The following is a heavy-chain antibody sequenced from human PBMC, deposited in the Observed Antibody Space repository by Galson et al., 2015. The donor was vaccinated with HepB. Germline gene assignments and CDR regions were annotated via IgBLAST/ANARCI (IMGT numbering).Heavy chain of an antibody. V-gene: IGHV3-30*04. J-gene: IGHJ4*02. CDR2: ISYDGSNK. Sequence: LRLSCAASGFTFSSYAMHWVRQAPGKGLEWVAVISYDGSNKYYADSVKGRFTISRDNSKNTLYLQMNSLRAEDTAVYYCARDQTPQMIVVVTAFDYWGQGTLVTVSS. D-gene: IGHD3-22*01. CDR3: ARDQTPQMIVVVTAFDY. CDR1: GFTFSSYA.